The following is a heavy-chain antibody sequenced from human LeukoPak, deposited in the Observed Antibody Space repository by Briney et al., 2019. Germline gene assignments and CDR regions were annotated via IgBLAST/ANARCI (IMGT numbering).Heavy chain of an antibody. V-gene: IGHV3-48*01. CDR3: ARAIESGGAFDI. CDR1: GFTFSSYS. D-gene: IGHD3-16*02. J-gene: IGHJ3*02. Sequence: PGGSLRLSCAASGFTFSSYSMNWVRQAPGKGLEWVSYISSSSSTIYNADSVKGRFTISRDNAKNSLYLQMNSLRAEDTAVYYCARAIESGGAFDIWGQGTMVTVSS. CDR2: ISSSSSTI.